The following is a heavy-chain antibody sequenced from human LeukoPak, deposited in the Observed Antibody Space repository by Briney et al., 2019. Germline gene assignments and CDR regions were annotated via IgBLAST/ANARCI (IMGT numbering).Heavy chain of an antibody. Sequence: PGGSLRLSCAASGFTFSSYGVHWVGQAPGKGLEGVTVIGDDGSNKYYADSVKGRFTISRDNSKNTLYLQMNSLRAEDTAVYYCATEPYDFWSGYYSTWGQGDLVTVPS. D-gene: IGHD3-3*01. CDR2: IGDDGSNK. V-gene: IGHV3-30*02. CDR1: GFTFSSYG. CDR3: ATEPYDFWSGYYST. J-gene: IGHJ4*02.